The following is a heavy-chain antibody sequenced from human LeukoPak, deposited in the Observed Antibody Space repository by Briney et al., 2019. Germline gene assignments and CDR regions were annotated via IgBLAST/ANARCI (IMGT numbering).Heavy chain of an antibody. J-gene: IGHJ4*02. CDR1: GFTFSSYG. CDR2: ISYDGSNK. V-gene: IGHV3-30*03. CDR3: ARGYHSDSREVGD. Sequence: GGSLRLSCAASGFTFSSYGMHWVRQAPGKGLEWVAVISYDGSNKYYADSVKGRFTISRDNSKNTLYLQMNSLRAEDTAVYYCARGYHSDSREVGDWGQGTLVTVSS. D-gene: IGHD3-22*01.